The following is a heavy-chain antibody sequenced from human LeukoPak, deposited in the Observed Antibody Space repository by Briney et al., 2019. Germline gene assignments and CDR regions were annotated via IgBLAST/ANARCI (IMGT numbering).Heavy chain of an antibody. J-gene: IGHJ5*02. CDR2: IYTSGST. D-gene: IGHD3-9*01. CDR3: ARDDLYYDILTGYYSPWFDP. V-gene: IGHV4-4*07. Sequence: PSETLSLTCTVSGGSISSYYWSWIRQPAGKGLEWIGRIYTSGSTNYNPSLKSRVTMSVDTSKNQFSLKLSSVTAADTAVYYCARDDLYYDILTGYYSPWFDPWGQGTLVTVSS. CDR1: GGSISSYY.